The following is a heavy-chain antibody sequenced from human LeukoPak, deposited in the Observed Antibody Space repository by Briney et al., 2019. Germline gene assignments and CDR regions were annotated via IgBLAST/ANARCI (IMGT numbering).Heavy chain of an antibody. CDR2: INHSGST. J-gene: IGHJ4*02. Sequence: ASETLSLTCAVYGGSFSGYYWSWIRQPPGKGLEWIGEINHSGSTNYNPSLKSRVTISVDTSKNQFSLKLSSVTAADTAVYYCARGRVGYCSGGSCYPFGYWGQGTLVTVSS. CDR1: GGSFSGYY. V-gene: IGHV4-34*01. CDR3: ARGRVGYCSGGSCYPFGY. D-gene: IGHD2-15*01.